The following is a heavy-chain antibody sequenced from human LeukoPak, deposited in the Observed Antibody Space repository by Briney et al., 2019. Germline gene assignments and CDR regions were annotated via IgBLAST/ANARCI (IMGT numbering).Heavy chain of an antibody. CDR3: ARSSDSSSLQYFQH. Sequence: GGSLRLSCAASGFTFSSYAMSWVRQAPGKGLEWVSYISSSSGSTIYYADSVKGRFTISRDNAKNSLYLQMNSLRAEDTAVYYCARSSDSSSLQYFQHWGQGTLVTVSS. CDR2: ISSSSGSTI. CDR1: GFTFSSYA. D-gene: IGHD6-6*01. J-gene: IGHJ1*01. V-gene: IGHV3-48*04.